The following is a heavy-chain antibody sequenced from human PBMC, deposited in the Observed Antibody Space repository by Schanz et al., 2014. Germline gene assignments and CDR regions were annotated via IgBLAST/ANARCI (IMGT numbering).Heavy chain of an antibody. CDR1: GFPYSRYW. V-gene: IGHV3-66*01. D-gene: IGHD3-22*01. CDR2: IYSGAST. CDR3: ARTLIGLFTLDV. Sequence: EVQLVESGGGFVQPGGSLRLSCAASGFPYSRYWMQWVRQAPGKGLEWVSEIYSGASTDYADSVKGRFTISGDNSKNTLYLQMNSLRAEDTAVYYCARTLIGLFTLDVWGQGTTVTVSS. J-gene: IGHJ6*02.